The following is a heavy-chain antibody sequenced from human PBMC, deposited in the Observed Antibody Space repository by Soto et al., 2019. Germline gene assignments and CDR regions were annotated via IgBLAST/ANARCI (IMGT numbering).Heavy chain of an antibody. CDR3: AKDRRGYGYGHDAFDI. CDR1: GFTFSSYA. CDR2: ISGSGGST. Sequence: GGSLRLSCAASGFTFSSYAMSWVRQAPGKGLEWVSAISGSGGSTYYADSVKGRFTISRDNSKNTLYLQMNSLRAEDTAVYYCAKDRRGYGYGHDAFDIWGQGTMVTVSS. J-gene: IGHJ3*02. D-gene: IGHD5-18*01. V-gene: IGHV3-23*01.